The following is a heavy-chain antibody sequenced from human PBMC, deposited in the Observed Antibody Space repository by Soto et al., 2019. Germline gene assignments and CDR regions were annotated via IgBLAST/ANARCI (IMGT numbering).Heavy chain of an antibody. D-gene: IGHD2-15*01. CDR1: GFTFSSYS. V-gene: IGHV3-48*02. Sequence: GGSLRLSCAASGFTFSSYSMNWVRQAPGKGLEWVSYISSSSSTIYYGDAVKGRFTISRDNAKNSLYLQMNSLRDEDTAVYYCASGAATDYYYYYGMEGRGQVATVTV. CDR2: ISSSSSTI. J-gene: IGHJ6*02. CDR3: ASGAATDYYYYYGMEG.